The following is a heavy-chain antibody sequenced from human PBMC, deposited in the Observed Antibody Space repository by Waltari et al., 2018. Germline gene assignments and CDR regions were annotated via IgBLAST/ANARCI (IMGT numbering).Heavy chain of an antibody. V-gene: IGHV4-30-2*01. CDR3: ARVQYADFSYHFDY. J-gene: IGHJ4*02. CDR2: IYDSGST. D-gene: IGHD2-8*01. CDR1: GGSLSGGTYS. Sequence: QLQLQESGSGLVKPSETLSLTCVVSGGSLSGGTYSWNWIRQPPGKGLEWIGRIYDSGSTYDNPSLKSRLTMSVDMSKNQFSLKLTSATAADTGIYYCARVQYADFSYHFDYWGRGTLVTVSS.